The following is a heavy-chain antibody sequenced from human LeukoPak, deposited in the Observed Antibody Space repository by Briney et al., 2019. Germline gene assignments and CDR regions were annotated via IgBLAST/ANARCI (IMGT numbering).Heavy chain of an antibody. D-gene: IGHD4/OR15-4a*01. J-gene: IGHJ4*02. CDR2: IIPIFGTA. CDR3: ARGSMVPYFDY. V-gene: IGHV1-69*05. Sequence: SVKVSCKXSGGTFSSYAISWVRQAPRQGLEWMGRIIPIFGTANYAQKFQGRVTITTDESTSTAYMELSSLRSEDTAVYYCARGSMVPYFDYWGQGTLVTVSS. CDR1: GGTFSSYA.